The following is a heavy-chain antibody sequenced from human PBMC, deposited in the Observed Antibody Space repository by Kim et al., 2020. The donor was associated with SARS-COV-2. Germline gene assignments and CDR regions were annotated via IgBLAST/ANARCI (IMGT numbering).Heavy chain of an antibody. CDR2: NT. D-gene: IGHD3-16*01. V-gene: IGHV1-18*01. J-gene: IGHJ4*02. CDR3: VRGTWGDVNDY. Sequence: NTNYVQNFQDRATMTTDSSTTAVYMELRSLKSDDTAVYYCVRGTWGDVNDYWGQGTLVTVSS.